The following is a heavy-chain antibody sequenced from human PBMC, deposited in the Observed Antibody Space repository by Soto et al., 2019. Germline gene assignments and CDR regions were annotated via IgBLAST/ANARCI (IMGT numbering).Heavy chain of an antibody. CDR1: GFTFSSYG. CDR3: AKDMYYYGWSRPSGYYYMDV. V-gene: IGHV3-30*18. J-gene: IGHJ6*03. Sequence: GGSLRLSCAASGFTFSSYGMHWVRQAPGKGLEWVAVISYDGSNKYYADSVKGRFTISRDNSKNTLYLQMNSLRAEDTAVYYCAKDMYYYGWSRPSGYYYMDVWGKGTTVTVSS. CDR2: ISYDGSNK. D-gene: IGHD3-10*01.